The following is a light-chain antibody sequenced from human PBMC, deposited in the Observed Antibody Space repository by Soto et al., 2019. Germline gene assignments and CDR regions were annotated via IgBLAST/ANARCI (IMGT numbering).Light chain of an antibody. CDR1: SSDVGGYNY. J-gene: IGLJ2*01. CDR3: SSYGGSNTVV. V-gene: IGLV2-8*01. CDR2: EVS. Sequence: QSALTQPASVSGSPGQTITISCTGTSSDVGGYNYLSWYQQHPGKAPKVMIYEVSKRPSGVPDRLSGSKSGNTASLTVSGLQAEDEADYYCSSYGGSNTVVFGGGTKLTVL.